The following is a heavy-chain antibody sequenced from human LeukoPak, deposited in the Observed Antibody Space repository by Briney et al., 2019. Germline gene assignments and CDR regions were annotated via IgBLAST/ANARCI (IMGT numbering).Heavy chain of an antibody. CDR3: ARDPNSSTERYFDL. D-gene: IGHD4-23*01. V-gene: IGHV3-53*01. Sequence: QPGGSLRLSCAASGFTVSSNYMSWVRQAPGKGLEWVSVIYSGGSTYYADSVKGRFTISRDNSKNTLYLQMNSLRAEDTAVYYCARDPNSSTERYFDLWGRGTLVTVSS. CDR1: GFTVSSNY. CDR2: IYSGGST. J-gene: IGHJ2*01.